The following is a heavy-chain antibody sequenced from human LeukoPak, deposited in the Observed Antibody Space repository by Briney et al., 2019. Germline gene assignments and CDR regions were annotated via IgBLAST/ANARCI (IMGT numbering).Heavy chain of an antibody. CDR2: INHSGST. CDR1: GGSFSGYY. Sequence: SETLSLTCAVYGGSFSGYYWSWIRQPPGKGLEWIGEINHSGSTNYNPSLKSRVTISVDTSKNQFSLKLSSVTAADTAVYYCARVPGDYVEYNWFDPWGQGTLVTVSS. CDR3: ARVPGDYVEYNWFDP. V-gene: IGHV4-34*01. J-gene: IGHJ5*02. D-gene: IGHD4-17*01.